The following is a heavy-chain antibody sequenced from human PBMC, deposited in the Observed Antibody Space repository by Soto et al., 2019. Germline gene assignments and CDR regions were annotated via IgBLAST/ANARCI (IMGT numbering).Heavy chain of an antibody. CDR2: IYYSGST. CDR1: GGSVSSGGYY. D-gene: IGHD2-2*01. CDR3: ATSSLGYCSSTSCYPTPYFDY. Sequence: SETLSLTCTVSGGSVSSGGYYWSWIRQHPGKGLEWIGYIYYSGSTYYNPSLKSRVTISVDTSKNQFSLKLSSVTAADTAVYYCATSSLGYCSSTSCYPTPYFDYWGQGTLVTVSS. J-gene: IGHJ4*02. V-gene: IGHV4-31*03.